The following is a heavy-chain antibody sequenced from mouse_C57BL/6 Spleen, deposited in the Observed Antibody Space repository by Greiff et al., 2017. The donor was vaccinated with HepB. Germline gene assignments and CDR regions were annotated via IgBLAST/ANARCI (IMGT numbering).Heavy chain of an antibody. J-gene: IGHJ1*03. CDR1: GYTFTSYW. V-gene: IGHV1-69*01. D-gene: IGHD2-1*01. Sequence: QVQLQQPGAELVMPGASVKLSCKASGYTFTSYWMHWVKQRPGQGLEWIGEIDPSDSYTNYNQKFKGKSTLTVDKSSSTAYMQLSSLTSEDSAVYYCARRGYGTWYFDVWGTGTTVTVSS. CDR3: ARRGYGTWYFDV. CDR2: IDPSDSYT.